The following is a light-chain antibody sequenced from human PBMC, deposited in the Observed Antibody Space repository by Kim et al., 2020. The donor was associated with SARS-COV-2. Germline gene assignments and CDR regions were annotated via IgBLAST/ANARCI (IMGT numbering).Light chain of an antibody. V-gene: IGKV2-28*01. CDR3: MQALQISIT. CDR1: QSLLHSNGYKY. Sequence: DIVMTQSPLSLPVTPGEPASISCRSSQSLLHSNGYKYLDWYLQKPGQSPQLLIYLGSNRASGVPDRFSGIGSGTDFTLKISRVEAEDVGFYYCMQALQISITFGQGTRLEIK. J-gene: IGKJ5*01. CDR2: LGS.